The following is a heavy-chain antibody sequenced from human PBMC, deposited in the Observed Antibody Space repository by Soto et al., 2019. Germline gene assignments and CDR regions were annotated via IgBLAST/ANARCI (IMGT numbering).Heavy chain of an antibody. D-gene: IGHD3-10*01. CDR1: GGSINNYY. J-gene: IGHJ5*02. CDR2: IYHSGRS. V-gene: IGHV4-59*01. CDR3: AKGGLNGRGDWFDP. Sequence: SETLSLTCTVSGGSINNYYWSWIRQTPGKGLEWIANIYHSGRSNYNPSLKSRVIISVDTPNNQFSLTLTSVTAADTAVYYCAKGGLNGRGDWFDPWGRGSPVTVSS.